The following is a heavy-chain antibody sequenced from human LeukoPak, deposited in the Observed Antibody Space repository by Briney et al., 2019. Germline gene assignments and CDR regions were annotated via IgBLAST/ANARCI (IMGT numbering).Heavy chain of an antibody. J-gene: IGHJ6*02. V-gene: IGHV1-2*02. CDR1: GYSFTGYF. D-gene: IGHD3-10*01. CDR3: ARVPSMIRGVVNYGMDF. CDR2: INPNSGDT. Sequence: ASVRDSCKTSGYSFTGYFMHWVRQAPGHGLEWMGWINPNSGDTKYAQRFQGRVTMTRDTSINTAYMEMRRLTSDDTAVYYCARVPSMIRGVVNYGMDFSGQGTTASLSS.